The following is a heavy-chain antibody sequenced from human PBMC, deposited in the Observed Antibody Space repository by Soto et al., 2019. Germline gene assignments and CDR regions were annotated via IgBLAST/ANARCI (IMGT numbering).Heavy chain of an antibody. V-gene: IGHV4-39*02. J-gene: IGHJ6*02. CDR1: GGSISSSSYY. CDR2: IYYSGST. Sequence: QLQLQESGPGLVKPSETLSLTCTVSGGSISSSSYYWGWIRQPPGKGLEWIGSIYYSGSTYYNPSLKRRVTLSVDTSKNQFSLKLSSVTAADTAVYYCARDGYNHRQYYYYGMDVWGQGTTVTVSS. CDR3: ARDGYNHRQYYYYGMDV. D-gene: IGHD5-12*01.